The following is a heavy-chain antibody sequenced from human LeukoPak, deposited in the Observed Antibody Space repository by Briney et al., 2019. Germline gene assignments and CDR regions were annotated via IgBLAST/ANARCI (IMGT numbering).Heavy chain of an antibody. Sequence: GGSLRLSCAASGFTFSSYWMSWVRQAPGKGLEWVANIKQDGSEKYYVDSVKGRFTISRDNAKNSLYLQMNSLRAEDTAVYYCARDHVVVVPAASFPGPGTPSLLDYWGQGTLVTVSS. J-gene: IGHJ4*02. V-gene: IGHV3-7*01. CDR3: ARDHVVVVPAASFPGPGTPSLLDY. CDR2: IKQDGSEK. CDR1: GFTFSSYW. D-gene: IGHD2-2*01.